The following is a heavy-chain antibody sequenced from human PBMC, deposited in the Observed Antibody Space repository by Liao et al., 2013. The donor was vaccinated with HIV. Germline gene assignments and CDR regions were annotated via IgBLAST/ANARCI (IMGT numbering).Heavy chain of an antibody. D-gene: IGHD3-22*01. J-gene: IGHJ3*02. Sequence: QVQLQESGPGLVKPSETLSLTCTVSGGSISSYFWSWIRQPAGKGLEWIGRIYSSGSTNYNPSLKSRVTMSVDTSKNQFSLKLSSVTAADTAVYYCAREFDYDRSGEAFDIWGLGTMVTVSS. V-gene: IGHV4-4*07. CDR2: IYSSGST. CDR3: AREFDYDRSGEAFDI. CDR1: GGSISSYF.